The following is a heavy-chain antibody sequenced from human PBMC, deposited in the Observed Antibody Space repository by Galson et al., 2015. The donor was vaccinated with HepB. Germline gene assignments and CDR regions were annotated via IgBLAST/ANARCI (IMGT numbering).Heavy chain of an antibody. D-gene: IGHD3-22*01. CDR3: ARVPNHYDSSGYYYYGLDV. CDR1: GGAFSSYA. Sequence: SVKVSCKASGGAFSSYAFSWVRQAPGQGLEWMGGIIPIFHTTNYAQNFQDRVTLTADESTSTAYMELSSPRSDDTAIYYCARVPNHYDSSGYYYYGLDVWGQGTTVIVSS. J-gene: IGHJ6*02. CDR2: IIPIFHTT. V-gene: IGHV1-69*13.